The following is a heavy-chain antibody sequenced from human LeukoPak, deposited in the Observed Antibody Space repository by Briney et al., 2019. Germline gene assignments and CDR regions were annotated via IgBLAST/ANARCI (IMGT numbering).Heavy chain of an antibody. V-gene: IGHV4-4*07. CDR2: IYTSGST. D-gene: IGHD4-17*01. CDR1: GGSISSYY. Sequence: SETLSLTCTVSGGSISSYYWRWIRQPAGKGLDWIGRIYTSGSTNYNPSLKSRVTISVDKSKNQFSLKLSSVTAADTAVYYCAREAFAVTPFDYWGQGTLVTVSS. CDR3: AREAFAVTPFDY. J-gene: IGHJ4*02.